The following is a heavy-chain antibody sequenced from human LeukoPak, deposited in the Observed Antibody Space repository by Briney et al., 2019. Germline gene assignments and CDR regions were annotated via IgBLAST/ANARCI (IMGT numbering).Heavy chain of an antibody. D-gene: IGHD3-3*01. CDR2: INTNTGNP. Sequence: GASVKVSCKASGYTFTNYGMNWVRQAPGQGLEWMGWINTNTGNPTYAQGFTGRFVFSLDTSVSTAYLQISSLKAEDTAVYYCAREWASKEYDFWSGYHHGPAFDIWGQGTMVTVSS. V-gene: IGHV7-4-1*02. CDR1: GYTFTNYG. J-gene: IGHJ3*02. CDR3: AREWASKEYDFWSGYHHGPAFDI.